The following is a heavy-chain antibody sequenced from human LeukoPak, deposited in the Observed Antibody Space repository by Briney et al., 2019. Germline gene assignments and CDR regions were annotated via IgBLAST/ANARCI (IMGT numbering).Heavy chain of an antibody. V-gene: IGHV1-2*02. CDR2: INPNSGGT. CDR3: ARDFYDSSGRGAFDI. CDR1: GYTFTGYY. Sequence: ASVKVSCMASGYTFTGYYIHWVRQAPGQGLEWMGWINPNSGGTNYAQKFQGRVTMTRDTSITTVYMELSRLRSDDTAVYYCARDFYDSSGRGAFDIWGQGTMVTVS. J-gene: IGHJ3*02. D-gene: IGHD3-22*01.